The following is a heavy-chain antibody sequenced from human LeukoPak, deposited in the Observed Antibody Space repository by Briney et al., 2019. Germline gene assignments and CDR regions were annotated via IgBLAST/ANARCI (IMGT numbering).Heavy chain of an antibody. CDR2: IRYDGSNK. CDR3: AKDPGLTTVTGTFDY. V-gene: IGHV3-30*02. Sequence: GGSLRLSCAASGFTFSTFAMIWVRQPPGKGLEWVAFIRYDGSNKYYADSVKGRFTISRDNSKNTLYLQMNSLRAEDTAVYYCAKDPGLTTVTGTFDYWGQGTLVTVSS. CDR1: GFTFSTFA. J-gene: IGHJ4*02. D-gene: IGHD4-17*01.